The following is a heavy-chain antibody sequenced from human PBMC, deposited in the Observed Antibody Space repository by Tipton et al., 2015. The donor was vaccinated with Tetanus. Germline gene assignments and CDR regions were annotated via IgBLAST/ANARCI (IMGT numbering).Heavy chain of an antibody. CDR3: ARRDCSGGRCPALNDY. V-gene: IGHV3-9*01. D-gene: IGHD2-15*01. Sequence: SLRLSCAASGFTFDDYAMHWVRQAPGKGLEWVSGISWNSGSIGYADSVKGRFTISRDNAKNSLYLQMNSLRVDDTAVYFCARRDCSGGRCPALNDYWGPGPLVTVSS. CDR1: GFTFDDYA. J-gene: IGHJ4*02. CDR2: ISWNSGSI.